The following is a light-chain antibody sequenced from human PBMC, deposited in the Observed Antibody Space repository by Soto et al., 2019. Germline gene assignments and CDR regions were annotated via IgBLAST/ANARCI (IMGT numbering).Light chain of an antibody. V-gene: IGKV1-9*01. CDR1: QGISSY. Sequence: DIQMTQSPYFLSASVGDRVTITCRASQGISSYLAWYQQKPGKAPKLLIYAASTWQSGVPSRFSGSGSGTEFTLTISSLQPEDVATYYFQQLNSYPVIFGQGTRLEIK. CDR2: AAS. J-gene: IGKJ5*01. CDR3: QQLNSYPVI.